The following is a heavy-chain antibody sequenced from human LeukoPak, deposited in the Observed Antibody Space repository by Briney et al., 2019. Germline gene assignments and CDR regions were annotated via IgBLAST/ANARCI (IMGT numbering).Heavy chain of an antibody. Sequence: GASVKVSCKASGYTFTGYYMHWVRQAPGQGLEWMGWIDPKSGGTKYAQEFQGRVTMTRDTSISTANMELSRLRSDDTAVYFCARLMTIGDAFDIWGQGTMVTVSS. J-gene: IGHJ3*02. CDR3: ARLMTIGDAFDI. V-gene: IGHV1-2*02. D-gene: IGHD4/OR15-4a*01. CDR1: GYTFTGYY. CDR2: IDPKSGGT.